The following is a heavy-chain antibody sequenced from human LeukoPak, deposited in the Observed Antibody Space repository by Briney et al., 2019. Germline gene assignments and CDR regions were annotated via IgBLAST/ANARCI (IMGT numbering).Heavy chain of an antibody. D-gene: IGHD3-22*01. Sequence: PSETLSLTXTVSGGSISSYYWSWIRQPPGKGLEWIGYIYYSGSTNYNPSLKSRVTISVDTSKNQFSLKLSSVTAADTAVYYCARSRGLYYYDSSGYYHGYYFDYWGQGTLVTVSS. J-gene: IGHJ4*02. CDR1: GGSISSYY. CDR2: IYYSGST. V-gene: IGHV4-59*01. CDR3: ARSRGLYYYDSSGYYHGYYFDY.